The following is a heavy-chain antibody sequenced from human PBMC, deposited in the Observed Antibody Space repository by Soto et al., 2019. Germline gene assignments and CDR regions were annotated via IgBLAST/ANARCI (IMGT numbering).Heavy chain of an antibody. CDR3: ASRGSVTAGTYYYGMDV. V-gene: IGHV1-8*01. D-gene: IGHD4-17*01. J-gene: IGHJ6*02. Sequence: QVQLVQSGAEVKKPGASVKVSCKASGYTFTSYDINSVRQATGQGLEWMGWMNPNSGNTGYAQKFQGRVTMTRNTSISTAYMELSSLRSEDTAVYYCASRGSVTAGTYYYGMDVWGQGTTVTVSS. CDR2: MNPNSGNT. CDR1: GYTFTSYD.